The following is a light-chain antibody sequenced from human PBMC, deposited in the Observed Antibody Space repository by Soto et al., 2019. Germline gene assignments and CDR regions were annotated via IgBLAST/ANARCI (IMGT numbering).Light chain of an antibody. CDR3: QQYGSSPLT. CDR2: GAP. J-gene: IGKJ4*01. V-gene: IGKV3-20*01. CDR1: QSVSSH. Sequence: IVRTQSPATLSVSPGERATLSCRPSQSVSSHLAWYQQKPGQAPRLLIYGAPSRATGIPDRFSGSGSGTDFTLTISRLEPEDFAVYYCQQYGSSPLTFGGGTKVDIK.